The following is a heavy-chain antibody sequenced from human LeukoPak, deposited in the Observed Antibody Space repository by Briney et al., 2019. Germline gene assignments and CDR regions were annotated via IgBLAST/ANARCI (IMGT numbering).Heavy chain of an antibody. CDR1: GYTFTRYA. D-gene: IGHD6-19*01. J-gene: IGHJ4*02. V-gene: IGHV7-4-1*02. CDR3: AIDQPVAGVSNFDS. CDR2: INPNTGNP. Sequence: ASVKVSCKASGYTFTRYAVNWLRQAPGQGLEWMGWINPNTGNPTYAQAFTGRFVFSLDTSVSTAYLQISSLNTEDTAVYYCAIDQPVAGVSNFDSWGQGTLVTVSS.